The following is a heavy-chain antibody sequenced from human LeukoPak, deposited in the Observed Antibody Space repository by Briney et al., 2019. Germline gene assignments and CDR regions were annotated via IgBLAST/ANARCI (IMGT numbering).Heavy chain of an antibody. D-gene: IGHD5-18*01. V-gene: IGHV4-4*02. CDR2: IYHSGST. Sequence: SGTLSLTCAVSGGSISSSNWWSWVRQPPGKGLEWIGEIYHSGSTNYNPSLKSRVTISVDKSKNQFSLKLSSVTAADTAVCYCARDLDTAMAPGYFDYWGQGTLVTVSS. CDR3: ARDLDTAMAPGYFDY. J-gene: IGHJ4*02. CDR1: GGSISSSNW.